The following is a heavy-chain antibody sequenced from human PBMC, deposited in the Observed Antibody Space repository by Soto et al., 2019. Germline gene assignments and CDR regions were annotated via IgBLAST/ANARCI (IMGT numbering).Heavy chain of an antibody. Sequence: PSETLSLTCTVSGGSISSGGYYWSWIRQHPGKGLEWIGYIYYSGSTYYNPSLKSRVTISVDTSKNQFSLKLSSVTAADTAVYYCARVRLEVLLGGSRRYYGMDVWGQGTTVTVSS. J-gene: IGHJ6*02. CDR1: GGSISSGGYY. V-gene: IGHV4-31*03. CDR3: ARVRLEVLLGGSRRYYGMDV. CDR2: IYYSGST. D-gene: IGHD3-16*01.